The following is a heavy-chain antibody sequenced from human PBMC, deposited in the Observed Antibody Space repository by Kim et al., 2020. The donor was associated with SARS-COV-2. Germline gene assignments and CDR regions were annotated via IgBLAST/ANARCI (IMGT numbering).Heavy chain of an antibody. D-gene: IGHD3-3*01. CDR3: ARVGRRFPHFTY. J-gene: IGHJ4*02. V-gene: IGHV4-34*01. Sequence: NYNPSLKSRVTISVDTSKNQFSLKLSSVTAADTAVYYCARVGRRFPHFTYWGQGTLVTVSS.